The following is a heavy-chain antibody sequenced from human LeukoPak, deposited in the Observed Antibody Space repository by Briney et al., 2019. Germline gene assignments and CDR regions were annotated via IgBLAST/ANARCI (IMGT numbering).Heavy chain of an antibody. Sequence: GGSLRLSCAASGFTFDDYTMHWVRQAPEKGLEWVSLISWDGGSTYYADSVKGRFTISRDNSKNSLYLQMNSPRSEDTALYYCAKDRRLYYYGSGIRYWGQGTLVTVSS. CDR1: GFTFDDYT. J-gene: IGHJ4*02. D-gene: IGHD3-10*01. CDR2: ISWDGGST. V-gene: IGHV3-43*01. CDR3: AKDRRLYYYGSGIRY.